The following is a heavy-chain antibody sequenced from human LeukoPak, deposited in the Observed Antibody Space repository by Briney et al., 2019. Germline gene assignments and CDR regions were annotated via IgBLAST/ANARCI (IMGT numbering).Heavy chain of an antibody. CDR2: IYYSGST. CDR1: GGSISSSSYY. CDR3: AGELRYFGPLVGYFDY. Sequence: PSETLSLTCTVSGGSISSSSYYWGWMRQPPGKGLEGIVSIYYSGSTYYNPSLKSRVTISVDTTKNQFSLKLSSVTAADTAVYYCAGELRYFGPLVGYFDYWGQGTLVTVSS. V-gene: IGHV4-39*02. D-gene: IGHD3-9*01. J-gene: IGHJ4*02.